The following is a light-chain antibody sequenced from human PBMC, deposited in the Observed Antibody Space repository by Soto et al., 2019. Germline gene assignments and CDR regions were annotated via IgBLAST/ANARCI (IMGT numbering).Light chain of an antibody. Sequence: EIVLTQSPGTLSLSPGERATLSCRASQTVSSGYLAWYQQKPGQAPRPLIYGASSRATGIPDRFSGSGSGTDFTLTISRLEPEDFAVYYCQQYASSLLTFGGGTKVEIK. CDR2: GAS. V-gene: IGKV3-20*01. J-gene: IGKJ4*01. CDR1: QTVSSGY. CDR3: QQYASSLLT.